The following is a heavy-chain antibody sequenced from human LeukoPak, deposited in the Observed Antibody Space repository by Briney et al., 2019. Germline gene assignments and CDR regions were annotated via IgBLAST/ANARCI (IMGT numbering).Heavy chain of an antibody. J-gene: IGHJ5*02. CDR3: ARALSFGELLP. CDR2: IGTAGDT. Sequence: GGSLRLSCAASGFTFSSYDMHWVRHATGKGLEWVSAIGTAGDTYYPGSVKGRFTISRENAKNSLYLQMNSLRAGDTAVYYCARALSFGELLPWGQGTLVTVSS. D-gene: IGHD3-10*01. CDR1: GFTFSSYD. V-gene: IGHV3-13*01.